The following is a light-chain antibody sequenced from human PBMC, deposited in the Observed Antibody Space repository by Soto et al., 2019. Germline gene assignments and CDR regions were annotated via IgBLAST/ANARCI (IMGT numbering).Light chain of an antibody. Sequence: EIVLTQSPATLSLSPGERATLSCRASQSVSSYLAWYQQKPGQAPRLLIYDASNRATGIPARFRGSGSGTDFTRTISSLEPEDFAVYYCQQRSNWPPYTFGQGTKLEIK. J-gene: IGKJ2*01. CDR1: QSVSSY. CDR2: DAS. V-gene: IGKV3-11*01. CDR3: QQRSNWPPYT.